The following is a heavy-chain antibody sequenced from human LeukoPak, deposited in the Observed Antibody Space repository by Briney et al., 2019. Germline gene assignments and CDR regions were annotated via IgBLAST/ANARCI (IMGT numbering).Heavy chain of an antibody. CDR1: GGSFSGYY. CDR2: INHSGST. Sequence: SETLSLTCAVYGGSFSGYYWSWIRQPPGKGLEWIAEINHSGSTNYNPSLKSRVTISVDTSKNHFSLKLSSVTAADTAVYYCASEYYYDTSGYYSLASWGQGHLVTVSS. D-gene: IGHD3-22*01. CDR3: ASEYYYDTSGYYSLAS. J-gene: IGHJ4*02. V-gene: IGHV4-34*01.